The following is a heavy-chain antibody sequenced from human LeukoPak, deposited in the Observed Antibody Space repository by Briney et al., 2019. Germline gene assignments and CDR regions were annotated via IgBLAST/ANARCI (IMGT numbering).Heavy chain of an antibody. CDR2: INHSGST. CDR3: AREGTTHAGVDQ. J-gene: IGHJ4*02. D-gene: IGHD1-14*01. CDR1: GGSFSGYY. Sequence: SETLSLTCAVYGGSFSGYYWSWIRQPPGKGLEWIGEINHSGSTNYNPSLKGRVTISVDTSKNQFSLKLSSVTAADTAVYYCAREGTTHAGVDQWGQGTLVTVSS. V-gene: IGHV4-34*01.